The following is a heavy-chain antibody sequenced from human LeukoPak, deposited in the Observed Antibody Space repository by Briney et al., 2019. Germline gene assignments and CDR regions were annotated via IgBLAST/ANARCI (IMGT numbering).Heavy chain of an antibody. CDR1: GGSISSGSYY. V-gene: IGHV4-61*02. Sequence: PSETLSLTCTVSGGSISSGSYYWSWIRQPAGKGLEWIGRIYTSGSTNYNPSLKSRVTISVDKSKNQFSLKLSSVTAADTAVYYCARDQSGYGMDVRGQGTTVTVSS. J-gene: IGHJ6*02. CDR2: IYTSGST. CDR3: ARDQSGYGMDV. D-gene: IGHD2-8*02.